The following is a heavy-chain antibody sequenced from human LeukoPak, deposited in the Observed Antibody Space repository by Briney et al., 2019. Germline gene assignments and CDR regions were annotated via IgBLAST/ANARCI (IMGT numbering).Heavy chain of an antibody. CDR1: GFTLSDSW. D-gene: IGHD3-16*01. V-gene: IGHV3-7*01. J-gene: IGHJ6*02. Sequence: SGGSLRLSCAASGFTLSDSWMSWVRQAPGKGLEWVANMNQDGSAKGYVDSVKGRFTISRDNARNSLYLQMSSLRPEDTAVYYCATYTHWVAGDVWGQGTTGTVSS. CDR3: ATYTHWVAGDV. CDR2: MNQDGSAK.